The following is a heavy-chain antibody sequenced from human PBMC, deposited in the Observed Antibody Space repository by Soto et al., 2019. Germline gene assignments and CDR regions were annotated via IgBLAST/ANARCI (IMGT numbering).Heavy chain of an antibody. CDR3: EKDRRSSWYGPFDY. CDR1: GFTFSSYA. V-gene: IGHV3-23*01. J-gene: IGHJ4*02. CDR2: IIGSGGST. D-gene: IGHD6-13*01. Sequence: EVQLLESGGGLVQPGGSLRLSCAASGFTFSSYAMSWVRQAPGKGLEWVSAIIGSGGSTYYAASVKGRFTISRDNSKNTLYLQMTSLRAENTAVYYCEKDRRSSWYGPFDYWGQGPLVTVSS.